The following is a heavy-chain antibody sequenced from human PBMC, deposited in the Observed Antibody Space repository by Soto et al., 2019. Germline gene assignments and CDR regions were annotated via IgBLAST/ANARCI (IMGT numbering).Heavy chain of an antibody. CDR1: GFTFRSSW. CDR3: ARDFPFYYGMDV. CDR2: IKQDGGER. Sequence: RRSLRLYCAAYGFTFRSSWMGWVRQAPGKGLDWVANIKQDGGERNYLDSVKGRFTISRDNAENSLFLQMNSLRAEDTAVYYCARDFPFYYGMDVWGQGTTVTV. J-gene: IGHJ6*02. V-gene: IGHV3-7*01. D-gene: IGHD3-16*01.